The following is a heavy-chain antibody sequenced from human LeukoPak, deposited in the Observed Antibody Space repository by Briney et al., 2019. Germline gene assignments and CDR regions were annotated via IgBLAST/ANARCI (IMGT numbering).Heavy chain of an antibody. D-gene: IGHD6-13*01. J-gene: IGHJ4*02. CDR2: ISSSSSYI. CDR1: GFTFSSYS. V-gene: IGHV3-21*01. CDR3: ARAAAGNRGWDWYYFDY. Sequence: GGSLRLSCAASGFTFSSYSMKWVRQAPGKGLEWVSSISSSSSYIYYADSVKGRSTIARDNAKNSLYLQMNSLRAEDTAVYYCARAAAGNRGWDWYYFDYWGQGTLVSVSS.